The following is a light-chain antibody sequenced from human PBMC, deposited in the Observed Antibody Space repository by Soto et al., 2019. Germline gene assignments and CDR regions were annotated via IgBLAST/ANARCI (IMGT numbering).Light chain of an antibody. CDR1: QSVLYSSNNKNY. V-gene: IGKV4-1*01. CDR3: HQYGSSPPFG. Sequence: DIVMTQSPDSLAVSLGERATINCKSSQSVLYSSNNKNYLAWYQQKPGQPPKLLIYWASTRESGVPDRFSGSGSGSEFTLTISRLEPEDFAVYYCHQYGSSPPFGFGQGTKVDIK. CDR2: WAS. J-gene: IGKJ2*03.